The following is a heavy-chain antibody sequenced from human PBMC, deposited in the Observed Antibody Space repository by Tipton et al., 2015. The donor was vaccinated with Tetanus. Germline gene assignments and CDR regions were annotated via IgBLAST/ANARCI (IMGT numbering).Heavy chain of an antibody. CDR3: AFKPDYFGTGSPPFDY. CDR1: GGSISSFNYY. D-gene: IGHD3-10*01. CDR2: INHSGGT. V-gene: IGHV4-39*07. J-gene: IGHJ4*02. Sequence: TLSLTCTVSGGSISSFNYYWGWIRQTPGKGLEWIGEINHSGGTNYNPSLKSRVSISVDTTKKQLYLNLTSVTAADTAVYYCAFKPDYFGTGSPPFDYWGQGPLVTVSS.